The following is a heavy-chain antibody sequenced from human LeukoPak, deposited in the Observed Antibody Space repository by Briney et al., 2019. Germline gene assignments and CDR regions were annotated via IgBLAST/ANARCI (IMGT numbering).Heavy chain of an antibody. V-gene: IGHV3-9*01. D-gene: IGHD3-9*01. CDR3: AKALYYDIPYGMDV. Sequence: GRSLRLSCAASGFTFDDYAMHWVRQAPGKGLEWVSGISWNSGSIGYADSVKGRFTISRDNAKNSLYLQMNSLRAEDTALYYCAKALYYDIPYGMDVWGQGTTVTVSS. CDR1: GFTFDDYA. CDR2: ISWNSGSI. J-gene: IGHJ6*02.